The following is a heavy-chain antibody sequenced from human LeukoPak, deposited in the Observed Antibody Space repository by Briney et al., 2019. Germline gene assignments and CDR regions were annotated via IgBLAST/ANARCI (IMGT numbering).Heavy chain of an antibody. Sequence: GGSLRLSCIASGFSFSSYGMHWVRQAPGKGLEWVSSISSSSSYIYYADSVKGRFTISRDNAKNSLYLQMNSLRAEDTAVYYCARDRSPEYYDSSVGAFDIWGQGTMVTVSS. CDR2: ISSSSSYI. J-gene: IGHJ3*02. CDR1: GFSFSSYG. D-gene: IGHD3-22*01. CDR3: ARDRSPEYYDSSVGAFDI. V-gene: IGHV3-21*01.